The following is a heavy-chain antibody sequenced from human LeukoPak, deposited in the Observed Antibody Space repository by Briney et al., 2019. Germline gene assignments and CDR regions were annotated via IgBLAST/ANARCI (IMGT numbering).Heavy chain of an antibody. D-gene: IGHD5-18*01. CDR2: IYYSGST. J-gene: IGHJ4*02. CDR1: GGSISSYY. Sequence: PSETLSLTCTVAGGSISSYYWSWLRQPPANGLEWIGYIYYSGSTNYNPSLKSRVTISVDTSKNQFSLKLSSVTAADTAVYYCASGYGALWFDYWGQGTLVTVSS. V-gene: IGHV4-59*01. CDR3: ASGYGALWFDY.